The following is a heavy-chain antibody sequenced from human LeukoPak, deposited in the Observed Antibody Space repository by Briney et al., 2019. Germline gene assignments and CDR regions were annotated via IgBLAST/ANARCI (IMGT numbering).Heavy chain of an antibody. J-gene: IGHJ4*02. D-gene: IGHD3-16*01. Sequence: GGSLRLSCAASGFTFSSYNMNWVRQAPGKGLEWVSYISSSSSYIYYADSVKGRFTISRDNAKNSLYLQMNSLRAEDTAVYYCANTVTFGGALRGDWGQGTLVTVSS. V-gene: IGHV3-21*05. CDR3: ANTVTFGGALRGD. CDR1: GFTFSSYN. CDR2: ISSSSSYI.